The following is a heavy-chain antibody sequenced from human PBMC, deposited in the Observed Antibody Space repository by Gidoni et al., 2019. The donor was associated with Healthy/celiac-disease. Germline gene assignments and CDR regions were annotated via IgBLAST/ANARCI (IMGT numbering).Heavy chain of an antibody. CDR3: ARGGTQVLRFLEWLSTEDAFDI. CDR2: ISYDGSNK. CDR1: GFTFSSYA. V-gene: IGHV3-30-3*01. J-gene: IGHJ3*02. Sequence: QVQLVESGGGVVQPGRSLRLSCAASGFTFSSYAMHWVRQAPGKGLEWVAVISYDGSNKYYADSVKGRFTISRDNSKNTLYLQMNSLRAEDTAVYYCARGGTQVLRFLEWLSTEDAFDIWGQGTMVTVSS. D-gene: IGHD3-3*01.